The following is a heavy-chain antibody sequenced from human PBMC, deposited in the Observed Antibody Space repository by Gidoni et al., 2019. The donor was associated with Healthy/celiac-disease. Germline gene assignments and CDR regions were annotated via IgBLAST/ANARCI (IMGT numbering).Heavy chain of an antibody. J-gene: IGHJ6*02. CDR3: ARDQIVATIWSLYYYYYGMDV. CDR2: ISYDGSNK. Sequence: QVQLVESGGGVVKPGRSLRLSCAASGFTFRRYAMPWVRQAPGKGLEWVAVISYDGSNKYYADSVKGRFTISRDNSKNTLYLQMNSLRAEDTAVYYCARDQIVATIWSLYYYYYGMDVWGQGTTVTVSS. CDR1: GFTFRRYA. V-gene: IGHV3-30-3*01. D-gene: IGHD5-12*01.